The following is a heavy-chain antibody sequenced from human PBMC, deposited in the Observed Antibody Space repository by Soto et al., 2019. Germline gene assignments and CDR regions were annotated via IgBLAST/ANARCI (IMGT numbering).Heavy chain of an antibody. CDR2: ISYDGSNK. V-gene: IGHV3-30*18. J-gene: IGHJ4*02. CDR3: ANALAVAGPETYYFDY. D-gene: IGHD6-19*01. CDR1: GFTFSSYG. Sequence: LRLSCAASGFTFSSYGMHWVRQAPGKGLEWVAVISYDGSNKYYADSVKGRFTISRDNSKNTLYLQMNSLRAEDTAVYYCANALAVAGPETYYFDYWGQGTLVTVSS.